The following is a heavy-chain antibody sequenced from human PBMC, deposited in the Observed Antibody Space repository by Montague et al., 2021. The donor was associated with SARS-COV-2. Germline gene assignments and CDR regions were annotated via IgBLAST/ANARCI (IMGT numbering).Heavy chain of an antibody. Sequence: SEILSLTCTVSGGSISSYYWSWIRQPPGKGLEWIGYIYYSGSTNYNPSLKSRVTISVDTSKNQFSLRLSSVTAADTAVYCCARALYCSGGSCYPNWFDPWGQGTLVTVSS. CDR1: GGSISSYY. D-gene: IGHD2-15*01. J-gene: IGHJ5*02. V-gene: IGHV4-59*01. CDR3: ARALYCSGGSCYPNWFDP. CDR2: IYYSGST.